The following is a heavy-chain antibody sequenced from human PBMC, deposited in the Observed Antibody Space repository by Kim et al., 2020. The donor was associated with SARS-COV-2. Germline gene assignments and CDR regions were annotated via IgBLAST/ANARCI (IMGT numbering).Heavy chain of an antibody. CDR2: ISGSGGST. CDR1: GFTFSNYA. D-gene: IGHD3-10*01. Sequence: GGSLRLSCAASGFTFSNYAMSWVRQAPGKGLEWVSVISGSGGSTYYADSVKGRFTISRDNSKNTLYLQMNSLRAEDTAVYYCAKVSRWFGEDAFDYWGQGTLVTVSS. V-gene: IGHV3-23*01. J-gene: IGHJ4*02. CDR3: AKVSRWFGEDAFDY.